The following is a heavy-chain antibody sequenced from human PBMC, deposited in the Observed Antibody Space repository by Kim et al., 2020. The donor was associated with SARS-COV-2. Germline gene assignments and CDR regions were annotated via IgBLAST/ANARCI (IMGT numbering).Heavy chain of an antibody. Sequence: SETLSLTCAVSGGSISSTNWRSWVRQPPGKGLEWIGEVHHSGSTSYNPYLKSRVTISVDMSKNQFSLKMNSVTAADTAVYYCARELCSSSSPYYYYGMDVWGQGTTVTVS. J-gene: IGHJ6*02. V-gene: IGHV4-4*02. CDR2: VHHSGST. CDR1: GGSISSTNW. CDR3: ARELCSSSSPYYYYGMDV. D-gene: IGHD6-6*01.